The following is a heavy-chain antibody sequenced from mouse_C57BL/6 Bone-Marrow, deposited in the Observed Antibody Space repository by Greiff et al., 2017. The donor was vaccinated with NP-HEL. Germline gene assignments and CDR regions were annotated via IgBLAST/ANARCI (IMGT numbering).Heavy chain of an antibody. CDR3: ARDRDYYGSSYGYFDV. Sequence: EVHLVESEGGLVQPGSSMKLSCTASGFTFSDYYMAWVRQVPEKGLEWVANINYDGSSTYYLDSLKSRFIISRDNAKNILYLQMSSLKSEDTDTYYCARDRDYYGSSYGYFDVWGTGTTGTVSS. J-gene: IGHJ1*03. CDR2: INYDGSST. V-gene: IGHV5-16*01. CDR1: GFTFSDYY. D-gene: IGHD1-1*01.